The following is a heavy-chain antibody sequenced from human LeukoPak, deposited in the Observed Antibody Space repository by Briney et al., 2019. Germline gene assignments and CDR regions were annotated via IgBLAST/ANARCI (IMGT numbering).Heavy chain of an antibody. CDR2: IYYSGST. Sequence: SGTLSLTCTVSGGSISSYYWSWIRQPPGGGLEWIGYIYYSGSTNYNPSLKSRVTISVDTSKNQFSLKLSSVTAADTAVYYCARHSGYYYCYGMDVWGQGTTVTVSS. V-gene: IGHV4-59*08. J-gene: IGHJ6*02. CDR3: ARHSGYYYCYGMDV. CDR1: GGSISSYY. D-gene: IGHD7-27*01.